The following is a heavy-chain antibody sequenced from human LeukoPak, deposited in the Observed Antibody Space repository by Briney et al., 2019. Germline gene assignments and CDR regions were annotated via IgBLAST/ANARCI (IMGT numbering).Heavy chain of an antibody. CDR2: IYAGDSDT. V-gene: IGHV5-51*01. CDR1: GYSCTTYW. Sequence: GESLKISCKVSGYSCTTYWIGWVRQMPGKGLEWMGIIYAGDSDTRYSPSFQGQVTISADKSISTAYLQWSRLKASDPAMYYCARHGGGYCRSTSCYLFDPWGQGTLVTVSS. D-gene: IGHD2-2*01. J-gene: IGHJ5*02. CDR3: ARHGGGYCRSTSCYLFDP.